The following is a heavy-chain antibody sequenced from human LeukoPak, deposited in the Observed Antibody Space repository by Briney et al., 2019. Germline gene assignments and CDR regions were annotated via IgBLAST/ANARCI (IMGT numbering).Heavy chain of an antibody. CDR1: GGSISSGGYS. D-gene: IGHD6-13*01. V-gene: IGHV4-31*03. J-gene: IGHJ4*02. Sequence: SETLSLTCTVSGGSISSGGYSWSWIRQHPGKGLEWIGYIYYSGSTYYNPSLKSRVTISVDTSKNQFSLKLSSVTAADTAVYYCARDAYSSSSLDYWGQGTLVTVSS. CDR3: ARDAYSSSSLDY. CDR2: IYYSGST.